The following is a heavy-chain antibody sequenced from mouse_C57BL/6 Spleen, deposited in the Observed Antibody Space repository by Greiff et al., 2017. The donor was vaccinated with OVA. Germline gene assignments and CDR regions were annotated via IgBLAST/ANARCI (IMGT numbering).Heavy chain of an antibody. V-gene: IGHV1-26*01. CDR3: ASPDYYGSSLFAY. CDR2: INPNNGGT. CDR1: GYTFTDYY. D-gene: IGHD1-1*01. Sequence: VQLQQSGPELVKPGASVKISCKASGYTFTDYYMNWVKQSHGKSLEWIGDINPNNGGTSYNQKFKGKATLTVDKSSITAYMELRSLTSEDSAVYYCASPDYYGSSLFAYWGQGTLVTVSA. J-gene: IGHJ3*01.